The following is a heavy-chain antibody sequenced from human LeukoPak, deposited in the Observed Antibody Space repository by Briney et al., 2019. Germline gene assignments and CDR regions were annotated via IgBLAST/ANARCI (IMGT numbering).Heavy chain of an antibody. CDR1: HYTFTSYG. V-gene: IGHV1-18*01. CDR3: ARDPGVTSYYMDV. J-gene: IGHJ6*03. CDR2: ISPYSGNT. D-gene: IGHD2-21*02. Sequence: GASVKVSCTASHYTFTSYGISWGRQAPGQGLEWVGWISPYSGNTNSAQKLQGRVTMTTDTSTSTAYMELRSLRSDDTAVYYCARDPGVTSYYMDVWGKGTTVTVSS.